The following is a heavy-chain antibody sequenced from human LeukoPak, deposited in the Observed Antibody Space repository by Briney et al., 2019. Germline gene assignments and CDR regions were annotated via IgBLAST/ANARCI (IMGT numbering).Heavy chain of an antibody. CDR2: IKPSGGGT. CDR3: ARDHFDSSGYYYLLGYFEH. J-gene: IGHJ1*01. CDR1: GYTLTNYY. Sequence: ASVKVSCKASGYTLTNYYVHWVRQAPGQGLEWMGIIKPSGGGTSYALKFQGRVTMTRDTSTSTAYMELSSLRSEDTAVHYCARDHFDSSGYYYLLGYFEHWGQGTLVTVSS. V-gene: IGHV1-46*01. D-gene: IGHD3-22*01.